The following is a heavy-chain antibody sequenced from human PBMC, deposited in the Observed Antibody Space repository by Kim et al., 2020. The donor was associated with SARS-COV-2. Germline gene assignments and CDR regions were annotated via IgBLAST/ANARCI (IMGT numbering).Heavy chain of an antibody. V-gene: IGHV3-30-3*01. CDR1: GFTFSSYA. CDR3: ARDWASGSYYESIDY. Sequence: GGSLRLSCAASGFTFSSYAMHWVRQAPGKGLEWVAVISYDGSNKYYADSVKGRFTISRDNSKNTLYLQMNSLRAEDTAVYYCARDWASGSYYESIDYWGQGTLVTVSS. J-gene: IGHJ4*02. CDR2: ISYDGSNK. D-gene: IGHD3-10*01.